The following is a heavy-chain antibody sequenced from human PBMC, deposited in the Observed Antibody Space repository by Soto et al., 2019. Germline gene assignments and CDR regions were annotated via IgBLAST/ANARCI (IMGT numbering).Heavy chain of an antibody. J-gene: IGHJ6*02. Sequence: QVQLVQSGAEVKKPGSSVKVSCKASGGTFSSYAISWVRQAPGQGLEWMGGIIPIFGTANYAQKFQGRVTITADDSTSTAYMELSSLRSEDTAVYYCAGCGTEYRSSWYDYYYYGMDVWGQGTTVTVSS. CDR1: GGTFSSYA. V-gene: IGHV1-69*01. CDR2: IIPIFGTA. D-gene: IGHD6-13*01. CDR3: AGCGTEYRSSWYDYYYYGMDV.